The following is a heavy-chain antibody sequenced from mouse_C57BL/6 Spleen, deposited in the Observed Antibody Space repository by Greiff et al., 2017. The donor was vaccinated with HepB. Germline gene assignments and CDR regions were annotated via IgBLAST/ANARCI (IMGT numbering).Heavy chain of an antibody. Sequence: VHVKQSGAELVRPGASVKLSCTASGFNIKDDYMHWVKQRPEQGLEWIGWIDPENGDTEYASKFQGKATITADTSSNTAYLQLSSLTSEDTAVYYCTQGRDYAMDYWGQGTSVTVSS. CDR2: IDPENGDT. V-gene: IGHV14-4*01. J-gene: IGHJ4*01. CDR3: TQGRDYAMDY. CDR1: GFNIKDDY.